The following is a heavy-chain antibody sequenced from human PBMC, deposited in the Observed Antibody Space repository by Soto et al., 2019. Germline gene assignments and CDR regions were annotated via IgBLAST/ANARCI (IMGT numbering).Heavy chain of an antibody. CDR2: INHSGST. V-gene: IGHV4-34*01. Sequence: PSETLSLTCAVYGGSFSGYYWSWIRQPPGKGLEWIGEINHSGSTNYNPSLKSRVTISVDTSKNQFSLKLSSVTAADTAVYYCARGGLMGCSSTSCSYYYYMDVWGKGTTVTVSS. J-gene: IGHJ6*03. CDR1: GGSFSGYY. CDR3: ARGGLMGCSSTSCSYYYYMDV. D-gene: IGHD2-2*01.